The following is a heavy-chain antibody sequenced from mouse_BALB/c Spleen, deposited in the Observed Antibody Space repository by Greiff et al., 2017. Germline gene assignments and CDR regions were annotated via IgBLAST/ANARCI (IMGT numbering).Heavy chain of an antibody. Sequence: VQLKQSGAELARPGASVKLSCKASGYTFTSYWMQWVKQRPGQGLEWIGAIYPGDGDTRYTQKFKGKATLTADKSSSTAYMQLSSLASEDSAVYYCARRRYDEDYYAMDYWGQGTSVTVSS. CDR3: ARRRYDEDYYAMDY. J-gene: IGHJ4*01. V-gene: IGHV1-87*01. CDR2: IYPGDGDT. CDR1: GYTFTSYW. D-gene: IGHD2-14*01.